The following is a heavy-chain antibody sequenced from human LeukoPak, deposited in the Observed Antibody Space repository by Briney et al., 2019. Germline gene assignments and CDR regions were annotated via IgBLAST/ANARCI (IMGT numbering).Heavy chain of an antibody. J-gene: IGHJ6*03. Sequence: PSETLSLTCAVYGGSFSGYYWSWIRQPPGKGLEWIGEINHSGSTNYNPSLKSRVTISVDTSKNQFSLKLSSVTAADTAVYYCARTYYDFWSGSSSYMDVWGKGTTVTVSS. V-gene: IGHV4-34*01. CDR1: GGSFSGYY. D-gene: IGHD3-3*01. CDR3: ARTYYDFWSGSSSYMDV. CDR2: INHSGST.